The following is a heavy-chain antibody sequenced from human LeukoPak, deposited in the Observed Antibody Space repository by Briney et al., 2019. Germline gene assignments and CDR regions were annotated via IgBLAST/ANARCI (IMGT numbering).Heavy chain of an antibody. V-gene: IGHV1-2*02. CDR2: INPNSGGT. D-gene: IGHD3-22*01. CDR1: GYTFTGYY. CDR3: AREDYYDSSGADY. Sequence: GASVKVSCKASGYTFTGYYMHWVRQAPGQGLEWMGWINPNSGGTNYAQKFQGRVTMTRDTSTSTAYMELRSLRSDDTAVYYCAREDYYDSSGADYWGQGTLVTVSS. J-gene: IGHJ4*02.